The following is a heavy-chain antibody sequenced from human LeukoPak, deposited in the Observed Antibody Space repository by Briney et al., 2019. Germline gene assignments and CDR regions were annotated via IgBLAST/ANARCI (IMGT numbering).Heavy chain of an antibody. CDR2: IRHDGSKK. V-gene: IGHV3-30*02. D-gene: IGHD5-12*01. J-gene: IGHJ4*01. Sequence: GGSLRLSCVGSGFTFRSYGMHWVRQAPGKGLEWVAFIRHDGSKKFYADSVKGRFTISRDNSQNTLYLQVDSLRVDDTAVYYCVKDSPPXSXXLPDYW. CDR1: GFTFRSYG. CDR3: VKDSPPXSXXLPDY.